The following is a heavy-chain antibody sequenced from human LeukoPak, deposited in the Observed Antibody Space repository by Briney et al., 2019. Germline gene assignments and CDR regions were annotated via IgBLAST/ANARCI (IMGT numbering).Heavy chain of an antibody. V-gene: IGHV4-39*01. CDR1: GGSISSSSYY. D-gene: IGHD5-18*01. CDR2: IYYSWST. CDR3: ARPSSDTAIDY. J-gene: IGHJ4*02. Sequence: SETLSLTCTVSGGSISSSSYYWGWIRQPPGKGLEWIGSIYYSWSTYYNPSLKSRVSISVDTSKNQFSLKLSSVTAADTAVYYCARPSSDTAIDYWGQGTLVTVSS.